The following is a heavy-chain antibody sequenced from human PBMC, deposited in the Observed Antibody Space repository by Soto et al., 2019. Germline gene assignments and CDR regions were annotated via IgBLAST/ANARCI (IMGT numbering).Heavy chain of an antibody. J-gene: IGHJ4*02. CDR3: ARELVAAAY. CDR1: GFTFSSYS. CDR2: ISSGTSTI. D-gene: IGHD5-12*01. Sequence: EVQLVESGGGLVQPGGSLSLSCAASGFTFSSYSMNWVRQAPGTGLEWVSYISSGTSTIYYADSVKGRFTISRYNAKNSLYLQMTSLRAEDTAVYYGARELVAAAYWGQGTLVTVAS. V-gene: IGHV3-48*01.